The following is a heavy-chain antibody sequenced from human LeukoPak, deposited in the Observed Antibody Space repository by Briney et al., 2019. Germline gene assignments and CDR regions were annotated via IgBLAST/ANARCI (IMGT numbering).Heavy chain of an antibody. V-gene: IGHV1-69*05. J-gene: IGHJ4*02. Sequence: ASVKVSCKASGGTFSSYAISWVRQAPGQGLEWMGRIIPIFGTANYAQKFQGRVTITTDESTSTGYMELSSLRSEDTAVYYCARDSLQPTAMVTEADYWGQGTLVTVSP. CDR3: ARDSLQPTAMVTEADY. D-gene: IGHD5-18*01. CDR2: IIPIFGTA. CDR1: GGTFSSYA.